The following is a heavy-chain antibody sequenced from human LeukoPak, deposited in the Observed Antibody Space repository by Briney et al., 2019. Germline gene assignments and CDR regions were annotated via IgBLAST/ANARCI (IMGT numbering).Heavy chain of an antibody. CDR2: INPNSGGT. D-gene: IGHD2-15*01. V-gene: IGHV1-2*02. J-gene: IGHJ4*02. CDR3: ARDPGYCSGGSCYGFDY. Sequence: HVASVKVSCKASGYTFTGYYMHWVRQAPGQGLEWMGWINPNSGGTNYAQKFQGRVTMTRDTSISTAYMELSRLRSDDTAVCYCARDPGYCSGGSCYGFDYWGQGTLVTVSS. CDR1: GYTFTGYY.